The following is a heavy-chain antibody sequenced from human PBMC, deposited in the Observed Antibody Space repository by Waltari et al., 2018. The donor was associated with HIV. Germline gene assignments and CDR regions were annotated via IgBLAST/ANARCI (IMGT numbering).Heavy chain of an antibody. Sequence: QVQLQQWGAGLLKPSETLSLTCAVYGGSFSGYYWRWIRPPPGQGMEWIGEINHSGSTNYNPSLKSRVTISVDTSKNQFSLKLSSVTAADTAVYYCARGIRVPGYSGYQRLNWFDPWGQGTLVTVSS. CDR1: GGSFSGYY. CDR2: INHSGST. J-gene: IGHJ5*02. V-gene: IGHV4-34*01. D-gene: IGHD5-12*01. CDR3: ARGIRVPGYSGYQRLNWFDP.